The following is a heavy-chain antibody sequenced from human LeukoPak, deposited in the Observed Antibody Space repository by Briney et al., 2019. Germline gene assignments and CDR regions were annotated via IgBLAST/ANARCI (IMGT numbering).Heavy chain of an antibody. J-gene: IGHJ4*02. CDR1: GDSFSSVTDY. CDR2: GDYSGST. D-gene: IGHD1-14*01. CDR3: ARSKPGRRII. V-gene: IGHV4-39*07. Sequence: PSETLSLTCTVSGDSFSSVTDYWAWIRQPPGKGLEWIASGDYSGSTYYNPSLKSRVTISVDTSKNQFSLKLSSVTAADTAVYYCARSKPGRRIIWGQGTLVTVSS.